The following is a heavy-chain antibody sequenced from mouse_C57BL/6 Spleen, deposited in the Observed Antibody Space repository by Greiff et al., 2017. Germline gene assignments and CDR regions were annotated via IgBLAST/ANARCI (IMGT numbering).Heavy chain of an antibody. CDR2: ISSGGGYT. D-gene: IGHD1-1*01. J-gene: IGHJ2*01. CDR1: GFAFSSYG. V-gene: IGHV5-6*01. Sequence: EVQVVESGGDLVKPGGSLKLSCAASGFAFSSYGMSWVRQTPDKRLEWVATISSGGGYTYYPDSVKGRFTISTDNAKNTLYLQMSRLKSEDTAVYYCARQGGSSPFDYWGQGTTLTVSS. CDR3: ARQGGSSPFDY.